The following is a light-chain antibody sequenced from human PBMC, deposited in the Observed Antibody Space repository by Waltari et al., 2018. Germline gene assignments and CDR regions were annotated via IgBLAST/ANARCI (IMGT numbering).Light chain of an antibody. CDR3: HQYDNLPFT. CDR1: QDINNY. Sequence: DIQMTQSPSSLSASVGDRVTITCQARQDINNYLNWYQQKPGKAPKLLIYDASSLETGVPSRFSGSGSGSHFTFTISSLQPEDIATYYCHQYDNLPFTFGPGTKVDIK. J-gene: IGKJ3*01. CDR2: DAS. V-gene: IGKV1-33*01.